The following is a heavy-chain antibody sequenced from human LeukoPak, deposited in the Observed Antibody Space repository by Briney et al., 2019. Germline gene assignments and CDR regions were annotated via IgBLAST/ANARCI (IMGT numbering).Heavy chain of an antibody. V-gene: IGHV3-9*01. J-gene: IGHJ4*02. CDR3: AKDWSYGGNSWKYFGS. D-gene: IGHD4-23*01. Sequence: GGSLRLSCAASGLTFDDYAMHWVRQAPGKGLEWVSGISWRSDSVDYADSVKGRFTISRDNAKSSLYLQMNSLRADDTALYYCAKDWSYGGNSWKYFGSWGQGILVTVSS. CDR1: GLTFDDYA. CDR2: ISWRSDSV.